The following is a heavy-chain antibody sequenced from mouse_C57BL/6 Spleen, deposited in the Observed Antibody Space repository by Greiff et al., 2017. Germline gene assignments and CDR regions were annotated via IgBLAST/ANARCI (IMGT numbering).Heavy chain of an antibody. D-gene: IGHD2-2*01. Sequence: QVQLQQPGAEPVKPGASVKMSCKASGYTFTSYWITWVKQRPGQGLEWIGDIYPGSGSTNYNEKFKSKATLTVDTSSSTAYMQLSSLTSEDSAVYYCAREEDGYDGFAYWGQGTLVTVSA. CDR3: AREEDGYDGFAY. J-gene: IGHJ3*01. CDR1: GYTFTSYW. V-gene: IGHV1-55*01. CDR2: IYPGSGST.